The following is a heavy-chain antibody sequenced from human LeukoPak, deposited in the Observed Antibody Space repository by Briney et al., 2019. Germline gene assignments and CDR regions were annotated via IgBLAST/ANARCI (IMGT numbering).Heavy chain of an antibody. CDR3: ARAKLLRPADYGDYSLYY. CDR2: IIPILGIA. CDR1: GGTFSSYA. V-gene: IGHV1-69*04. Sequence: VASVKVSCKASGGTFSSYAISWVRQAPGQGLEWMGRIIPILGIANYAQKFQGRVTITADKSTSTAYMELSSLRSEDTAVYYCARAKLLRPADYGDYSLYYWGQGTLVTVSS. J-gene: IGHJ4*02. D-gene: IGHD4-17*01.